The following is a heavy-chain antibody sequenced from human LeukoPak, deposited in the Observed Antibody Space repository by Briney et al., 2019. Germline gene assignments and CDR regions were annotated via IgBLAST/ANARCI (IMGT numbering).Heavy chain of an antibody. CDR3: ARENGYIEYYFDY. J-gene: IGHJ4*02. V-gene: IGHV4-59*12. Sequence: SETLSLTCTVSDGSISSYYWSWIRQPPGKGLEWIGYIYYSGSTNYNPSLKSRVTISVDTSKNQFSLKLSSVTAADTAVYYCARENGYIEYYFDYWGQGTLVTVSS. D-gene: IGHD5-24*01. CDR1: DGSISSYY. CDR2: IYYSGST.